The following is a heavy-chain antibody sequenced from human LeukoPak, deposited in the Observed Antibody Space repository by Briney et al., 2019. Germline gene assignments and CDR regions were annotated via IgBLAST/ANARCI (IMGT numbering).Heavy chain of an antibody. J-gene: IGHJ4*02. CDR2: ISGSGGST. Sequence: GGSLRLSCAASGFTFSSYAMSWVRQAPGKGLEWVSSISGSGGSTHYVDSVKGRFTISRDKTKNTLCLQMNSLRAEDTAVYYCAKSSYYDASGYYREYYFDSWGQGTLVTVSS. CDR3: AKSSYYDASGYYREYYFDS. V-gene: IGHV3-23*01. CDR1: GFTFSSYA. D-gene: IGHD3-22*01.